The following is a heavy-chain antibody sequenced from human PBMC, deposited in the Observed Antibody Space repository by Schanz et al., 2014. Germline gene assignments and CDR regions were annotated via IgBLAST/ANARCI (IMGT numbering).Heavy chain of an antibody. Sequence: QVQLQESGPGLVKPSETLSLTCTVSGGSISSHFWSWIRQPPGKGLEWIGYMYHSGSSNYNPSLKRRVTISVDTSKNQFSLKMTSLTAADTAVYFCARVGGGILTSWYSLDSWGQGTLVTVSS. V-gene: IGHV4-59*11. CDR1: GGSISSHF. D-gene: IGHD2-8*02. CDR2: MYHSGSS. J-gene: IGHJ4*02. CDR3: ARVGGGILTSWYSLDS.